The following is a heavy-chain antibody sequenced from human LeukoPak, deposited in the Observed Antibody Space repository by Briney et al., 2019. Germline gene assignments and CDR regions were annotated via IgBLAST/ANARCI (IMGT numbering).Heavy chain of an antibody. CDR1: GGSFSGYY. V-gene: IGHV4-34*01. Sequence: PSETLSLTCAVYGGSFSGYYWSWIRQPPGKGLEWIGEINHSGSTNYNPSLKSRVTISVDTSKNQFSLKLSSVTAADTAVYYRARGRTTLTTNFDYWGQGTLVTVSS. D-gene: IGHD4-17*01. CDR3: ARGRTTLTTNFDY. CDR2: INHSGST. J-gene: IGHJ4*02.